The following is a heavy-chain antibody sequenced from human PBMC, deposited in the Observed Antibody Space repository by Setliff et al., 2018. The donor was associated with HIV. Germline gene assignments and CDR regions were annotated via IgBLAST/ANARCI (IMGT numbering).Heavy chain of an antibody. CDR3: AGLDCSSSSGFVDY. CDR1: DDPISSYY. J-gene: IGHJ4*02. V-gene: IGHV4-4*09. Sequence: SETLSLTCYVTDDPISSYYWSWVRQPAGKGLEWIGNIYTSGSTNYNPSLKSRVTISVDTSKNQFSLKLSSVTAADTAVYYCAGLDCSSSSGFVDYWGQGTLVTVSS. D-gene: IGHD2-2*01. CDR2: IYTSGST.